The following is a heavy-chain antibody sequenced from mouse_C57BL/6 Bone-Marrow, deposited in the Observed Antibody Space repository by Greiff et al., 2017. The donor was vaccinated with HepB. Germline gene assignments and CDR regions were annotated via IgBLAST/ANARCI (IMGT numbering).Heavy chain of an antibody. CDR1: GFTFSSYA. CDR2: ISDGGSYT. J-gene: IGHJ2*01. Sequence: EVQGVESGGGLVKPGGSLKLSCAASGFTFSSYAMSWVRQTPEKRLEWVATISDGGSYTYYPDNVKGRFTISRDNAKNNLYLQMSHLKSEDTAMYYCARRDNWDLFDYWGQGTTLTVSS. D-gene: IGHD4-1*01. V-gene: IGHV5-4*03. CDR3: ARRDNWDLFDY.